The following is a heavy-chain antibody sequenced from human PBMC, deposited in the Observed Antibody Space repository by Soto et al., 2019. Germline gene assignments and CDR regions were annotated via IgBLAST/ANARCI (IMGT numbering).Heavy chain of an antibody. CDR1: GFTFSSYS. CDR3: ARIQLRYDAIDI. J-gene: IGHJ3*02. V-gene: IGHV3-21*01. Sequence: PGGSLRLSCAASGFTFSSYSMNWVRQAPGKGLEWVSSISSSSSYIYYADSVKGRFTISRDNAKNSLYLQMNSLRAEDTAVYYCARIQLRYDAIDIWGQGTMVTVSS. CDR2: ISSSSSYI. D-gene: IGHD6-6*01.